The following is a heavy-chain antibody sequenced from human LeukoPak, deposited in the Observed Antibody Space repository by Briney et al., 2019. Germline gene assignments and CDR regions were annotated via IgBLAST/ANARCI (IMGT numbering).Heavy chain of an antibody. CDR3: TTDPPGAY. CDR2: IKRTIDGGTT. J-gene: IGHJ4*02. CDR1: GFSFSNNW. D-gene: IGHD1-26*01. V-gene: IGHV3-15*01. Sequence: GGSLRLSCAASGFSFSNNWMSWVRQAPGKGLEWVGRIKRTIDGGTTDYAAPVKGRFTISRDDSKNTLYLQMNSLETDDTAVYFCTTDPPGAYWGQGTLLAVPS.